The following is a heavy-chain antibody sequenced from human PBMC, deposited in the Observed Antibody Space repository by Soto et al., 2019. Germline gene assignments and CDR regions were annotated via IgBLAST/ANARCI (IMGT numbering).Heavy chain of an antibody. Sequence: SETLSLTCTVSGGSISSYYWSWIRQPPGKGLWWIGYSYNSGSTTYNPSLKSRVTIPVDTAKNRYSLKLRAVTAADTAVYCCARALGAVAASYYAFEIWGQGTMVTVS. V-gene: IGHV4-59*01. CDR1: GGSISSYY. CDR2: SYNSGST. CDR3: ARALGAVAASYYAFEI. J-gene: IGHJ3*02. D-gene: IGHD6-19*01.